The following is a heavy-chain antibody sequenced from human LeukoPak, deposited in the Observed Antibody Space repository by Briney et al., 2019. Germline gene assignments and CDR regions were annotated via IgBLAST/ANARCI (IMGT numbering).Heavy chain of an antibody. CDR3: ARDIFSYGSGSYYMPGTYDY. V-gene: IGHV1-2*02. Sequence: SVKVSCKTSGYTFTAHYLHWVRQAPGQGLEWMGWINTKTGGTNYAQKFQGRVTMTRDTSITTAYVELSRVRYDDTAVYYCARDIFSYGSGSYYMPGTYDYWGQGTLVTVSS. CDR2: INTKTGGT. CDR1: GYTFTAHY. J-gene: IGHJ4*02. D-gene: IGHD3-10*01.